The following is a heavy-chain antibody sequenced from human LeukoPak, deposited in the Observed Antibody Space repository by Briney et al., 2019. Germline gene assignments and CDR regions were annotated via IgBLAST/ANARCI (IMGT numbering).Heavy chain of an antibody. D-gene: IGHD4-23*01. Sequence: GGSPRLSCAASGFTFSSYSMNWVRQAPGKGLEWVSSISSSSSYIYYADSVKGRFTISRDNAKNSLYLQMNSPRAEDTAVYYCARERPYGGIPKTLNYFDYWGQGTLVTVSS. V-gene: IGHV3-21*04. J-gene: IGHJ4*02. CDR2: ISSSSSYI. CDR1: GFTFSSYS. CDR3: ARERPYGGIPKTLNYFDY.